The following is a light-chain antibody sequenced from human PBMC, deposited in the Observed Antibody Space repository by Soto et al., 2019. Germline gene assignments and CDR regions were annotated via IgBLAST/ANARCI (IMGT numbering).Light chain of an antibody. V-gene: IGKV3-20*01. CDR1: QSVSSSY. CDR3: EQYNNWFSIT. CDR2: GAS. J-gene: IGKJ5*01. Sequence: EIVLTQSPGTLSLSPGERATLSCRAIQSVSSSYLAWYQQKPGQAPRLLIYGASSRATGIPDRFSGSGSGTDFTLTISSLQPEDFAVYYCEQYNNWFSITFGQGTRLEIK.